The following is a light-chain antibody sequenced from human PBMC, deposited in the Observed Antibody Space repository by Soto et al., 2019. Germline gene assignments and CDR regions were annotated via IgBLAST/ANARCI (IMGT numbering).Light chain of an antibody. CDR3: QVWDSSSVV. Sequence: SYELTQPPSVSGAPGKTARITCGGNNIGSKSVHWYQQKPGQAPVLVIYYDSDRPSGIPERFSGSNSGNTATLTISRVEAGDEAEYYCQVWDSSSVVFGGGTKLTVL. J-gene: IGLJ2*01. V-gene: IGLV3-21*04. CDR2: YDS. CDR1: NIGSKS.